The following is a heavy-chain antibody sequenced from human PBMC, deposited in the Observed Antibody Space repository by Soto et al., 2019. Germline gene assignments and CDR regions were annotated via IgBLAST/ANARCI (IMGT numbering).Heavy chain of an antibody. CDR3: ARMNFSGGSCYSPPSYYSYGMDV. D-gene: IGHD2-15*01. V-gene: IGHV1-69*13. CDR1: GGTFSSYA. CDR2: IIPIFGTA. J-gene: IGHJ6*02. Sequence: SVKVSCKASGGTFSSYAISWVRQAPGQGLEWMGGIIPIFGTANYAQKFQGRVTITADESTSTAYMELSSLRSEDTAVYYCARMNFSGGSCYSPPSYYSYGMDVGGQGTTVTVS.